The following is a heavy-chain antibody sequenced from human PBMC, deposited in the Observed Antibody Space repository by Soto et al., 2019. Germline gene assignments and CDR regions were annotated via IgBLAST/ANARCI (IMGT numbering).Heavy chain of an antibody. Sequence: GVPLRLSCAASGFTFSGDAMNWVRQAPGKGLEWVSSISTTSTYIYYADSVKGRFTISRDNANNSLHLQMNSLRAEDAGVYYCTRDYVMDVWGQGTTVTVSS. V-gene: IGHV3-21*01. CDR2: ISTTSTYI. CDR1: GFTFSGDA. D-gene: IGHD3-10*02. CDR3: TRDYVMDV. J-gene: IGHJ6*02.